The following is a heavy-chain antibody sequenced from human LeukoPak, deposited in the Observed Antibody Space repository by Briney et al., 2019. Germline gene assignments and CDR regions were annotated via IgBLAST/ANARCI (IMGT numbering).Heavy chain of an antibody. CDR2: INPNSGGT. Sequence: ASVKVSCKASGYTFTSYGISWVRQAPGQGLEWMGWINPNSGGTNYAQKFQGRVTMTRDTSISTAYMELSRLRSDDTAVYYCARAYGDYEGDWFDPWGQGTLVTVSS. D-gene: IGHD4-17*01. CDR3: ARAYGDYEGDWFDP. V-gene: IGHV1-2*02. CDR1: GYTFTSYG. J-gene: IGHJ5*02.